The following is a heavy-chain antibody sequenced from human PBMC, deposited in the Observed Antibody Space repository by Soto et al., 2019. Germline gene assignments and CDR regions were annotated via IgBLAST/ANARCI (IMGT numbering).Heavy chain of an antibody. J-gene: IGHJ6*02. CDR3: ARAARQGDYYYYGMDV. D-gene: IGHD6-6*01. Sequence: SETLSLTCAVSGGSISSGGYSWSWIRQPPGKGLEWIGYIYHSGSTYYNPSLKSRVTISVDRSKNQFSLKLSSVTAADTAVYYCARAARQGDYYYYGMDVWGQGTTVPGS. CDR2: IYHSGST. CDR1: GGSISSGGYS. V-gene: IGHV4-30-2*01.